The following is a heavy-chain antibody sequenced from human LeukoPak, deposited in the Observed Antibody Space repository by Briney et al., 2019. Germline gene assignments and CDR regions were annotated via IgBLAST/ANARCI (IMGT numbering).Heavy chain of an antibody. CDR1: GGSVSSGSYY. D-gene: IGHD3-22*01. Sequence: SETLSLTCTVSGGSVSSGSYYWSWIRQPPGKGLEWIGYIYYSGSTNYNPSLKSRVTISVDTSKNQFSLKLSSVTAADTAVYHCARDRYYYDSSGGPSYWYFDLWGRGTLVTVSS. J-gene: IGHJ2*01. V-gene: IGHV4-61*01. CDR3: ARDRYYYDSSGGPSYWYFDL. CDR2: IYYSGST.